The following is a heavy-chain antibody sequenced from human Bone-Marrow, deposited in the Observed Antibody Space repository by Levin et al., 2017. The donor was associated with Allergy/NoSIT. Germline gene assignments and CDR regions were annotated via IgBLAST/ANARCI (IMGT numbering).Heavy chain of an antibody. CDR3: VQHGSGYYFGNFDY. CDR2: IYSGGST. V-gene: IGHV3-66*01. CDR1: GFTVSSNY. Sequence: HSGGSLRLSCAASGFTVSSNYMSWVRQAPGKGLEWVSVIYSGGSTYYADSVKGRFTISRDNSKNTLYLQMNSLRAEDTAVYYCVQHGSGYYFGNFDYWGQGTLVTVSS. J-gene: IGHJ4*02. D-gene: IGHD3-22*01.